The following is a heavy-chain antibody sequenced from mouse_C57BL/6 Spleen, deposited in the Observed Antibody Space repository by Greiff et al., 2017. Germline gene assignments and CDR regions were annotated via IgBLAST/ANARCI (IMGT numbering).Heavy chain of an antibody. Sequence: EVPLQQSGPELVKPGASVKISCKASGYSFTDYNMNWVKQSNGTSLEWIGVITPNYGTTSYNQKFKGKATLTVDQSSSTADMQINSLTSEDSTVYYCSRLPYCDYWGQGTTLTVSS. D-gene: IGHD5-1*01. CDR1: GYSFTDYN. J-gene: IGHJ2*01. CDR3: SRLPYCDY. V-gene: IGHV1-39*01. CDR2: ITPNYGTT.